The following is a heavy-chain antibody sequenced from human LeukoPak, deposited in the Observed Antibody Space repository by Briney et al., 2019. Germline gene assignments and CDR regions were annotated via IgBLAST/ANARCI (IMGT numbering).Heavy chain of an antibody. CDR1: GGSISSYY. J-gene: IGHJ4*02. CDR2: IYYSGST. V-gene: IGHV4-59*08. Sequence: SETLSLTCTVSGGSISSYYWSWIRQPPGKGLEWIGYIYYSGSTNYNPSLKSRVTISVDTSKNQFSLRLSSVTAADTAVYYCARGSLGREVSAFFKNWGQGILVTVSS. CDR3: ARGSLGREVSAFFKN. D-gene: IGHD5/OR15-5a*01.